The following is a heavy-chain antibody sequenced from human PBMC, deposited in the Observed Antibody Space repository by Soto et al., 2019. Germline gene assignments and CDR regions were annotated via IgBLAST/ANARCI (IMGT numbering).Heavy chain of an antibody. V-gene: IGHV4-59*01. CDR1: GGSISSYY. Sequence: PSETLSLTCTVSGGSISSYYWSWIRQPPGKGLEWIGYIYYSGSTNYNPSLKSRVTISVDTSKNQFSLKLGSVTAADTAVYYCARDNIIAVAGPYYYYGMDVWGQGTTVTVSS. CDR2: IYYSGST. D-gene: IGHD6-19*01. CDR3: ARDNIIAVAGPYYYYGMDV. J-gene: IGHJ6*02.